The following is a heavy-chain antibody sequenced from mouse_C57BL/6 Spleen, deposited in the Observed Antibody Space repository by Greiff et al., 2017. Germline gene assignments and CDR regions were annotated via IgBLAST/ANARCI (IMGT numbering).Heavy chain of an antibody. J-gene: IGHJ2*01. D-gene: IGHD1-1*01. Sequence: EVQLVESGGGLVKPGGSLKLSCAASGFTFSDYGMHWVRQAPEKGLEWVAYISSGSSTIYYADTVKGRFTISRDNAKNPLFLQMTSLRSEDTSMYYCARSYGSSLFDYGGQGTTLTVSS. CDR1: GFTFSDYG. CDR2: ISSGSSTI. V-gene: IGHV5-17*01. CDR3: ARSYGSSLFDY.